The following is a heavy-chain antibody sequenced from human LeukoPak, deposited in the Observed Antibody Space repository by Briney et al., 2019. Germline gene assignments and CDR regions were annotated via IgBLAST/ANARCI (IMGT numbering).Heavy chain of an antibody. CDR1: GGSISSGDYY. CDR3: ARGVVVPAAMGGDY. J-gene: IGHJ4*02. D-gene: IGHD2-2*01. V-gene: IGHV4-30-4*01. CDR2: IYYGGST. Sequence: SETLSLTCTVSGGSISSGDYYWSWIRQPPGKGLEWLGYIYYGGSTYYNPSLKSRVTISVDTSKNQFSLKLSSVTAADTAVYYCARGVVVPAAMGGDYWGQGTLVTVSS.